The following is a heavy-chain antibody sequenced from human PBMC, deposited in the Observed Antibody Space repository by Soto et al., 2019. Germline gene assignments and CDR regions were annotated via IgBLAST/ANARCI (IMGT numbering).Heavy chain of an antibody. V-gene: IGHV3-30*18. CDR2: ISYDGSNK. J-gene: IGHJ4*02. CDR1: GFTFSSYG. CDR3: AKPPGLLPQPYYFDY. Sequence: GGSLRLSCAASGFTFSSYGMHWVRQAPGKGLEWVAVISYDGSNKYYADSVKGRFTISRDNSKNTLYLQMNSLRAEDTAVYYCAKPPGLLPQPYYFDYWGQGTLVTVSS. D-gene: IGHD2-21*01.